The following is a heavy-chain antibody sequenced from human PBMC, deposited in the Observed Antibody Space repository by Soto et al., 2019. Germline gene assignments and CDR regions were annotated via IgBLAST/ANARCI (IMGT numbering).Heavy chain of an antibody. CDR1: EGTFSSYA. D-gene: IGHD3-22*01. CDR2: IIPIVGTA. J-gene: IGHJ3*02. V-gene: IGHV1-69*06. CDR3: ARDSVGYYYDSIGYLTPPFDI. Sequence: QVQLVQSGAEVKKPGSSVKVSCKATEGTFSSYAISWVRQAPGQGLEWMGGIIPIVGTANYAQKFQGRVTITADKSTSTAYMELSSLRAEDTAVYYGARDSVGYYYDSIGYLTPPFDIWGQGTMVTVSS.